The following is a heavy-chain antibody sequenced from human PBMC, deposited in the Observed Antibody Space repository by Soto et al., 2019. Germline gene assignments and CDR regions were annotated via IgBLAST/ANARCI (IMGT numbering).Heavy chain of an antibody. CDR1: GFTFSSYA. V-gene: IGHV3-23*01. D-gene: IGHD3-16*01. CDR3: AKSHTVWVKFDS. Sequence: EVQLLESGGGLIQPGGSLRVSCEGTGFTFSSYAMNWVRQVPGKGLQWVAGLSASGSRTFYAESVKGRFTISRDNSKNTVFLQMDSLRAEDAAVYFCAKSHTVWVKFDSWGQGTLVTVSS. J-gene: IGHJ4*02. CDR2: LSASGSRT.